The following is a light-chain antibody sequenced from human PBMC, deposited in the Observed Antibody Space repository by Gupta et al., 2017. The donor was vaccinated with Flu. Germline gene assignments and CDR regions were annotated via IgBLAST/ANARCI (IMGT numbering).Light chain of an antibody. V-gene: IGKV2-30*01. CDR3: MQGAHWPWA. J-gene: IGKJ1*01. Sequence: DVVMTQSPPSLPVTLGQPASISRRSSQGLVYSDGNTYLHWFQQRPGQSPRRLIYQVSCRESGVPDRFSGSGSGTNFTLKISRVEAEDVGIYFCMQGAHWPWAFGQGTTVEIK. CDR1: QGLVYSDGNTY. CDR2: QVS.